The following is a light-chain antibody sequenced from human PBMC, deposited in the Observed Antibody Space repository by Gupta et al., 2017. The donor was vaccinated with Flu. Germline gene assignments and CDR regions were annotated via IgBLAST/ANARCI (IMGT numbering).Light chain of an antibody. J-gene: IGLJ3*02. V-gene: IGLV2-11*01. CDR2: DVN. Sequence: QSALTQPRPVSGSPGQSVAISCTGTRSDVGAYDYVSWYQQHQGQAVILIMYDVNKRPSGVPYRFTGSKSATTESLTISGLQAEDESYYHCYSYRATLVFGGGTRLTVL. CDR1: RSDVGAYDY. CDR3: YSYRATLV.